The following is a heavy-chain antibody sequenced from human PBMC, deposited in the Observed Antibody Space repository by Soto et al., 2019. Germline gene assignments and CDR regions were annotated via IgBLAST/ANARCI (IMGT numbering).Heavy chain of an antibody. V-gene: IGHV4-59*08. CDR1: GGSISSYY. Sequence: SETLSLTCTVSGGSISSYYWSWIRQPPGKGLEWIGYIYYSGSTNYNPSLKSRVTISVDTSKNQFSLKLSSVTAADTAVYYCARQPFDYGDYRPNYYFDYWGQGTLVTVSS. D-gene: IGHD4-17*01. CDR2: IYYSGST. CDR3: ARQPFDYGDYRPNYYFDY. J-gene: IGHJ4*02.